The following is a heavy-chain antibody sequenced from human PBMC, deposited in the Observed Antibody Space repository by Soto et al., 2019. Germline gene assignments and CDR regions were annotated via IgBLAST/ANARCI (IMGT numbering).Heavy chain of an antibody. CDR3: VRPLRYSSGPSNWFDP. CDR2: INHSGST. CDR1: GGSFSGYY. V-gene: IGHV4-34*01. J-gene: IGHJ5*02. Sequence: SETLSLTCAVYGGSFSGYYWSWIRQPPGKGLEWIGEINHSGSTNYNPSLRSRVTISVDTSKSQFSLKLTSVTAADTAVYYCVRPLRYSSGPSNWFDPWGQGTLVTVSS. D-gene: IGHD6-19*01.